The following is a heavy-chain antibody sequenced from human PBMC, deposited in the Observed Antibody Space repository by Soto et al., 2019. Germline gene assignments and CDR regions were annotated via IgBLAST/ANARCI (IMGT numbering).Heavy chain of an antibody. CDR1: GFIFSTYA. CDR2: ISGSGDNT. V-gene: IGHV3-23*01. Sequence: EVQLLESGGGLVQPGWSLRLSCAASGFIFSTYAMSWVRQAPGKGLEWVSVISGSGDNTYYTDSVKGRFTISRDNSKKMLYLQMNSLRAEDTAVYYCAKDWGYCTNDGCYEYFQDWGQGTLVTVSS. D-gene: IGHD2-8*01. J-gene: IGHJ1*01. CDR3: AKDWGYCTNDGCYEYFQD.